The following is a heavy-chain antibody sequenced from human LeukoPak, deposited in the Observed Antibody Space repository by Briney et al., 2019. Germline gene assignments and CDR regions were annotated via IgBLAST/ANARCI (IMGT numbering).Heavy chain of an antibody. Sequence: PSETLSLTCAVYGGSFSGYYWSWIRQPPGKGLEWIGHIYSSGSTTYTPSLQSRVTISVDTSKNQFSLKLSSVTAADTAVYYCARHYDSGSYPLDYWGQGTLVTVSS. CDR3: ARHYDSGSYPLDY. CDR2: IYSSGST. CDR1: GGSFSGYY. J-gene: IGHJ4*02. V-gene: IGHV4-59*08. D-gene: IGHD3-10*01.